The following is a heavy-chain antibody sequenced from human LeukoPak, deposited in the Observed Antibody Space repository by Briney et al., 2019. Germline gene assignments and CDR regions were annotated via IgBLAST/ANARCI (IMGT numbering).Heavy chain of an antibody. CDR2: IIPIFGTA. CDR3: ARVRGDYGGNVDQ. J-gene: IGHJ4*02. Sequence: ASVKVSCKASGGTFSSYAISWVRQAPGQGLEWMGGIIPIFGTASYAQKFQGRVTITADKSTSTAYMELSSLRSEDTAVYYCARVRGDYGGNVDQWGQGTLVTVSS. D-gene: IGHD4-23*01. CDR1: GGTFSSYA. V-gene: IGHV1-69*06.